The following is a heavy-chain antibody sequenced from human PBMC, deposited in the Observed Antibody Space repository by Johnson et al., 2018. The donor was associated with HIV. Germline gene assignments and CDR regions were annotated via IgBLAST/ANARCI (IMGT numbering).Heavy chain of an antibody. V-gene: IGHV3-23*04. Sequence: VQSVESGGGVVQPGRSLRLSCAASGFTFSSYAMHWVRQAPGKGLEWVSAISGSGGSTYYADSVKGRFTISRDNSKNTLYLQMNSLRAEDTAVYYCAKHIVLVVYAIGAAFDIWGQGTMVTVSS. D-gene: IGHD2-8*02. CDR1: GFTFSSYA. CDR2: ISGSGGST. CDR3: AKHIVLVVYAIGAAFDI. J-gene: IGHJ3*02.